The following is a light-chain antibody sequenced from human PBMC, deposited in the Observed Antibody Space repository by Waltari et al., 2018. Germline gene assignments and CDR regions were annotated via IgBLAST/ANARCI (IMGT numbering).Light chain of an antibody. J-gene: IGLJ2*01. V-gene: IGLV2-14*03. CDR3: SSYTSSDSLI. CDR2: GVS. CDR1: SSDVGGYNY. Sequence: QSALTQPASVSGSPGQSLTISCTGTSSDVGGYNYVSWYQQPPGKAPTLMIYGVSNRPSGGSDRFSGSKSGNTASLSISGLQADDEADYYCSSYTSSDSLIFGGGTKLSVL.